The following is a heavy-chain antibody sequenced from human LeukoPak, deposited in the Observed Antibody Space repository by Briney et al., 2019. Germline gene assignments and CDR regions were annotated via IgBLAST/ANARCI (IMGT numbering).Heavy chain of an antibody. CDR1: GGSISSSNW. V-gene: IGHV4-4*02. Sequence: NPSETLSLTCAVSGGSISSSNWWSWVRQPPGKGLEWIGEIYHSGSTNYNPSLKSRVTISVDKSKNQFSLKLSPVTAADTAVYYCARAEYYYGSGSAYDYWGQGTLVTVSS. CDR3: ARAEYYYGSGSAYDY. D-gene: IGHD3-10*01. CDR2: IYHSGST. J-gene: IGHJ4*02.